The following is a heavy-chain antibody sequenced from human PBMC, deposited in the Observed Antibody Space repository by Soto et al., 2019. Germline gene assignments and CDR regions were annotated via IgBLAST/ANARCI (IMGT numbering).Heavy chain of an antibody. D-gene: IGHD3-22*01. CDR1: GGSISSYY. J-gene: IGHJ4*02. CDR2: IYYSGST. CDR3: ARVRGRDYYDSSGYLDY. V-gene: IGHV4-59*12. Sequence: SETLSLTCTVSGGSISSYYWSWIRQPPGKGLDWIGYIYYSGSTNYNPSLKSRVTISVDRSKNQFSLKLSSVTAADTAVYYCARVRGRDYYDSSGYLDYWGQGTLVTSPQ.